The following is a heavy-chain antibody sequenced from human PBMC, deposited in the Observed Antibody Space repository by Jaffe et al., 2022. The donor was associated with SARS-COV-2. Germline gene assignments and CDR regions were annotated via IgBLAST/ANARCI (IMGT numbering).Heavy chain of an antibody. CDR2: ISSGGTT. CDR3: ARTHPNSVYFDY. J-gene: IGHJ4*02. D-gene: IGHD1-26*01. V-gene: IGHV4-39*01. Sequence: QLQLQESGPGLVKPSETLSLTCTVSGGSISSSTYYWGWIRQPPGRGLEWIGSISSGGTTYYNPSLKSRVTISVDTSKNQFSLTLSSVTAADTAVYYCARTHPNSVYFDYWGQGTLVTVSS. CDR1: GGSISSSTYY.